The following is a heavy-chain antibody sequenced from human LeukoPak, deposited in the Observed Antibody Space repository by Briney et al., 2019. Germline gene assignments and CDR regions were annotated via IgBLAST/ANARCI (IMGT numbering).Heavy chain of an antibody. V-gene: IGHV3-23*01. CDR3: AKKYSTGLDP. CDR2: INGSGGST. CDR1: GFTFSSYA. J-gene: IGHJ5*02. Sequence: GGSLRLSCAASGFTFSSYAMSWVRQAPGKGLEWVSDINGSGGSTYYADSVKGRFTISGDNSKNTLYLQMNSLSAEDTAVYYCAKKYSTGLDPWGQGTLVTVSS. D-gene: IGHD1-26*01.